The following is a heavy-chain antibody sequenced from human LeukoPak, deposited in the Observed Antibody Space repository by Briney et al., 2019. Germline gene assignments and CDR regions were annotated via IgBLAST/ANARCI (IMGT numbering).Heavy chain of an antibody. CDR1: GGSISSYY. J-gene: IGHJ4*02. D-gene: IGHD6-13*01. V-gene: IGHV4-59*12. CDR2: IYYSGST. CDR3: ARDGTGQLVNHFDY. Sequence: SETLSLTCTVSGGSISSYYWSWIRQPPGKGLEWIGYIYYSGSTNYNPSLKSRVTISVDTSKNQFFLKLSSVTAADTAVYYCARDGTGQLVNHFDYWGQGTLVTVSS.